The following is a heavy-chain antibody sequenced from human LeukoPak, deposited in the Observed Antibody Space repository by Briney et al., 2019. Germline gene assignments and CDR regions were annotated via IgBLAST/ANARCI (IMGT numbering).Heavy chain of an antibody. Sequence: GGSLRLSCTTSGFTFGDYAMSWVRQAPGKGLEGVSFIRRKSHGGTTEYAASVKGRFSSSRDDSKSIAYLQMNSLKTEDTAVYFCTRVTYYYDNSGYFHFDSWGQGSLVTVSS. V-gene: IGHV3-49*04. D-gene: IGHD3-22*01. CDR2: IRRKSHGGTT. CDR3: TRVTYYYDNSGYFHFDS. J-gene: IGHJ4*02. CDR1: GFTFGDYA.